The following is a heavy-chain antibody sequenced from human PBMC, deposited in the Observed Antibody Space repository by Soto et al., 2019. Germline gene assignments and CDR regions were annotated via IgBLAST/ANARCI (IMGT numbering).Heavy chain of an antibody. J-gene: IGHJ1*01. CDR1: GFIVNNIF. V-gene: IGHV3-66*01. CDR2: ISSDDNT. Sequence: PGGSLRLSCAASGFIVNNIFMTWVRQAPGKGLEWLSTISSDDNTYYADSVKGRFTISRHSPKNPLHPQMNSPRAEDTAVFHCGGNIFDGYYDFSHGGQGALVTVSS. CDR3: GGNIFDGYYDFSH. D-gene: IGHD3-3*01.